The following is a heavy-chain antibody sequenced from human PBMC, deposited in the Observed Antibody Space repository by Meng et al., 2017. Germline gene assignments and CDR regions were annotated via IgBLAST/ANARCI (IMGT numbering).Heavy chain of an antibody. CDR2: IYYSGST. Sequence: QVQLKEAGPGLVKPSQTPSTTCTVSGGSISSGGYYWSWIRQHPGKGLEWIGYIYYSGSTYYNPSLKSLVTISVDTSKNQFSLKLSSVTAADTAVYYCARVHYYDSSGYNNWYFDLWGRGTLVTVSS. CDR1: GGSISSGGYY. CDR3: ARVHYYDSSGYNNWYFDL. D-gene: IGHD3-22*01. J-gene: IGHJ2*01. V-gene: IGHV4-31*01.